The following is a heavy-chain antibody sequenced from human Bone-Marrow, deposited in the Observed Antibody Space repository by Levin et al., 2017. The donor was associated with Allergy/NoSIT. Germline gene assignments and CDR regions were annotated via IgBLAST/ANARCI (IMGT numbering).Heavy chain of an antibody. D-gene: IGHD3-10*01. CDR1: GFSLSTSGVG. V-gene: IGHV2-5*01. CDR3: AHDGSGSYGFDY. J-gene: IGHJ4*02. CDR2: IYWNDDK. Sequence: SGPTLVKPTQTLTLTCTFSGFSLSTSGVGVGWIRQPPGKALEWLALIYWNDDKRYSPSLKSRPTITKDTSKNQVVLTMTNMDPVDTATYYCAHDGSGSYGFDYWGQGTLVTVSS.